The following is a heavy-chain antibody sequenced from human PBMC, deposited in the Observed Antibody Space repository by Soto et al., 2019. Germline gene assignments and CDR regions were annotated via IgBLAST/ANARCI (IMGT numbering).Heavy chain of an antibody. CDR2: ISGSGGST. J-gene: IGHJ6*02. Sequence: PGGSLRLSCAASGFTFSSYAMSWVRQAPGKGLEWVSAISGSGGSTYYADSVKGRFTISRDNSKNTLYLQMNSLRAEDTAVYYCAKDRDYYGSGSYYMGVYYYYGMDVWGQGTTVTVSS. CDR3: AKDRDYYGSGSYYMGVYYYYGMDV. D-gene: IGHD3-10*01. CDR1: GFTFSSYA. V-gene: IGHV3-23*01.